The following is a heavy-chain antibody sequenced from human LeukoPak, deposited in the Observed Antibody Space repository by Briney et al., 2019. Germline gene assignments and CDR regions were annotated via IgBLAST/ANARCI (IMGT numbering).Heavy chain of an antibody. D-gene: IGHD1-26*01. CDR2: IYYSGST. Sequence: SETLSLTCTVSGGSISSYYWSWIRQPPGKGLEWIGYIYYSGSTNYSPSLKSRVTISVDTSKNQLSLRLSSVTAADTAVYYCARQGRGVGAGSDYWGQGTLVTVSS. V-gene: IGHV4-59*08. CDR3: ARQGRGVGAGSDY. CDR1: GGSISSYY. J-gene: IGHJ4*02.